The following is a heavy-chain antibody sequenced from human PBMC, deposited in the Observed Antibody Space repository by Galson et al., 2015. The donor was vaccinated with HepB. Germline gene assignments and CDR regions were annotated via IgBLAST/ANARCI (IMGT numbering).Heavy chain of an antibody. CDR2: ITNTGGST. CDR1: GFRFAYYG. J-gene: IGHJ6*02. V-gene: IGHV3-23*01. Sequence: SLRLSCAASGFRFAYYGVSWVRQAPGKGLEWLSSITNTGGSTYYADSVKGRFTISRDNSKNTVYLQLNNVKAEDSAVYYCAKCSILASSYFYGIDVWGQGTTVTVSS. CDR3: AKCSILASSYFYGIDV. D-gene: IGHD2-2*01.